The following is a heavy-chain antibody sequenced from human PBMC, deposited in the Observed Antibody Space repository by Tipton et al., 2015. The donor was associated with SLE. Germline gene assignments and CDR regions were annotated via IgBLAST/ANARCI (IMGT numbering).Heavy chain of an antibody. D-gene: IGHD1-26*01. CDR1: GGSISNSDYF. Sequence: LRLSCTVSGGSISNSDYFWGWVRQSPEKGLEWIGIIHYSGTTYHNPSLKSRVTISVDTSKNQFSLKVNSLTAADTAVYYCARSRGILGVARGFQHWGQGTLVIVST. J-gene: IGHJ1*01. CDR2: IHYSGTT. CDR3: ARSRGILGVARGFQH. V-gene: IGHV4-39*07.